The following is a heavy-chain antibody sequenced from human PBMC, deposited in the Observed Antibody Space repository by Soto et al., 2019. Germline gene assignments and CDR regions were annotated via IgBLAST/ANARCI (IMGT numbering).Heavy chain of an antibody. CDR3: ATRAITGTTXYYYYGMDV. J-gene: IGHJ6*02. CDR1: GGTFSSYA. V-gene: IGHV1-69*01. Sequence: QVQLVQSGAEVKKPGSSVKVSCKASGGTFSSYAISWVRQAPGQGLETTGEIIPIFGTANYAQKFQGRVTITADESTSTAYMELSSLRSEDTAVYYCATRAITGTTXYYYYGMDVWGQGTTVTVSS. CDR2: IIPIFGTA. D-gene: IGHD1-7*01.